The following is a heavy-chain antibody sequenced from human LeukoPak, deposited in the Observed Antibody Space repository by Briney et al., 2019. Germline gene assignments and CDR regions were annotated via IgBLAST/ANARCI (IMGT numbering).Heavy chain of an antibody. CDR1: GYTFTGYY. D-gene: IGHD6-19*01. J-gene: IGHJ6*02. V-gene: IGHV1-2*04. CDR2: INPNSGGT. Sequence: GASVKVSCKASGYTFTGYYMHWVRQAPGQGLEWMGWINPNSGGTNYAQKFQGWVTMTRDTSISTAYMELSRLRSDDTAVYYCARGKAVAGPGYYYYYGMDVWGQGTTVTVSS. CDR3: ARGKAVAGPGYYYYYGMDV.